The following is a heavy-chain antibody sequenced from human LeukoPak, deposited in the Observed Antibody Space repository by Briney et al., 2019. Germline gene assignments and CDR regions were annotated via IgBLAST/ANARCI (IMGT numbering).Heavy chain of an antibody. Sequence: PGGSLRLSCASSGFPFSRYWMNWVRQAPANGREWLSSISSSSRHIYYAGSVKGRFTISRDNAKNSPYLQLNSLRAEDTAVYYCARDLVLLWFGELSYYYGMDVWGQGTTVTVSS. CDR1: GFPFSRYW. CDR2: ISSSSRHI. D-gene: IGHD3-10*01. V-gene: IGHV3-21*01. J-gene: IGHJ6*02. CDR3: ARDLVLLWFGELSYYYGMDV.